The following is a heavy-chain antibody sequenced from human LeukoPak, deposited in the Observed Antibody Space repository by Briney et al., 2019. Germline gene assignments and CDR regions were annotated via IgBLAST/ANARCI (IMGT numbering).Heavy chain of an antibody. V-gene: IGHV3-53*01. J-gene: IGHJ4*02. CDR1: GFTVNNNY. Sequence: GGSLRLSCAASGFTVNNNYMSWVRQAPGKGLEWVSVIYSGDITYYADSVKGRFTISRDDSKNTLYLQMNSLRAEDTAVYYCARGSGYNYGFPDYWGQGTLVTVSS. CDR3: ARGSGYNYGFPDY. D-gene: IGHD5-18*01. CDR2: IYSGDIT.